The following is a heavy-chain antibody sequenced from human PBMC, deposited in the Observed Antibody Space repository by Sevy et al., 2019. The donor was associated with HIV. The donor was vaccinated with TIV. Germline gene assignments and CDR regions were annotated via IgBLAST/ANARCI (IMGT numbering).Heavy chain of an antibody. D-gene: IGHD2-15*01. J-gene: IGHJ6*02. Sequence: GGSLRLSCAASGFTFNMYWMTWVRQAPGKGLEWVANIKEDGSERNYLDSVKGRFTISRDNAKESRYLQINSLRAEDTAVYYCARHCSGGSCYSLLPHYYYGMDVWGQGTTVTVSS. CDR2: IKEDGSER. CDR3: ARHCSGGSCYSLLPHYYYGMDV. V-gene: IGHV3-7*01. CDR1: GFTFNMYW.